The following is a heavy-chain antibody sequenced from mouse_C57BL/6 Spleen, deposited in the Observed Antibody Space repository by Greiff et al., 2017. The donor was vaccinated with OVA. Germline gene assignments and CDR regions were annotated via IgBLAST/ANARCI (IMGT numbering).Heavy chain of an antibody. J-gene: IGHJ1*03. CDR3: ARKILDGYYGYFDV. CDR1: GYTFTDYY. Sequence: VQLKESGAELVRPGASVKLSCKASGYTFTDYYINWVKQRPGQGLEWIARIYPGSGNTYYNEKFKGKATLTAEKSSSTAYMQLSSLTSEDSAVYFCARKILDGYYGYFDVWGTGTTVTVSS. CDR2: IYPGSGNT. D-gene: IGHD2-3*01. V-gene: IGHV1-76*01.